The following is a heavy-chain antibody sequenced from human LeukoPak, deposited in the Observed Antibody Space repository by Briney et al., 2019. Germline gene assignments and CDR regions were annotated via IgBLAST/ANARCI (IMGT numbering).Heavy chain of an antibody. CDR2: IYYSGST. CDR1: GGSISSGGYY. CDR3: AREGTDCTNGVCYHPGAFDI. D-gene: IGHD2-8*01. J-gene: IGHJ3*02. V-gene: IGHV4-31*03. Sequence: SETLSLTCTVSGGSISSGGYYWSWLRQHPGKGLEWIGYIYYSGSTYYNPSLKSRVTISVDTSKNQFSLKLSSVTAADTAVYYCAREGTDCTNGVCYHPGAFDIWGQGTMVTVSS.